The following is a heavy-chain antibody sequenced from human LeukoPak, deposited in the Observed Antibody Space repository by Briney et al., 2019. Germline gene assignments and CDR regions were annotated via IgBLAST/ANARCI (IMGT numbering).Heavy chain of an antibody. J-gene: IGHJ4*02. Sequence: GGSLRLSCAASGFTFSAYTMHWVRQSPGKGLEWVAVISNDGSNKYYADSVQGRFTVSRDNSKYTLYLQMKSLKGEDTAVYYCARDPYGDYYFDSWGQGTLDSVSS. V-gene: IGHV3-30*04. CDR2: ISNDGSNK. CDR3: ARDPYGDYYFDS. D-gene: IGHD4-17*01. CDR1: GFTFSAYT.